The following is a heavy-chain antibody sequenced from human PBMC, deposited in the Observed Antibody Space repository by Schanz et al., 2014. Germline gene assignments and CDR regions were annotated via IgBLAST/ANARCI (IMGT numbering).Heavy chain of an antibody. CDR3: ARPRFDYGEVDY. J-gene: IGHJ4*02. V-gene: IGHV3-23*01. D-gene: IGHD4-17*01. Sequence: EVQLLESGGGLVQPGGSLRLSCAASGFTFSSYAMSWVRQAPGKGLEWVSGISGSGGSTYYADSVKGRFTISRDNSKNTLHLQVTSLRAEDTAVYYCARPRFDYGEVDYWGQGTLXTVSS. CDR2: ISGSGGST. CDR1: GFTFSSYA.